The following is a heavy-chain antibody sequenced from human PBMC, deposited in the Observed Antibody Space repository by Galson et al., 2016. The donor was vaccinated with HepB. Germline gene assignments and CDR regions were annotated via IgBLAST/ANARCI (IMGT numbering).Heavy chain of an antibody. Sequence: SVKVSCKVSGFPVTDLSIHWVRQAPGKGLEWMGGFELEDGETVHAQKFQGRVTMTEDTSTDTAYMELSRLTSGDTAVDYCVTKGGNWGQGVLVTVSS. CDR1: GFPVTDLS. CDR3: VTKGGN. J-gene: IGHJ1*01. D-gene: IGHD3-16*01. V-gene: IGHV1-24*01. CDR2: FELEDGET.